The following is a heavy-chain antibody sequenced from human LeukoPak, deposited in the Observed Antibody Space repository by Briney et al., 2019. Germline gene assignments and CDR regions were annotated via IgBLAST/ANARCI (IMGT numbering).Heavy chain of an antibody. J-gene: IGHJ4*02. Sequence: ASVKVSGKASGYTFTTYGISWVRQAPGQGLEWMGWISAYNGNTNYAQKIQGRVTMTTDTSTSTAYMELRSLRSDDTAVYYCARDLRRYSGSYYWGQGTLVTVSS. D-gene: IGHD1-26*01. CDR2: ISAYNGNT. CDR3: ARDLRRYSGSYY. V-gene: IGHV1-18*01. CDR1: GYTFTTYG.